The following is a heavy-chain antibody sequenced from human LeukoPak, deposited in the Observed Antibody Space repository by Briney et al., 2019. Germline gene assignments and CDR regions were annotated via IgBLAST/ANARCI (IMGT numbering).Heavy chain of an antibody. Sequence: GGSLRLSCAASGLTVSSNYMSWVRQAPGKGLEWVSVIYSGGSTYYADSVKGRFTISRDNSKNTLYLQMNSLRAEDTAVYYCARSGPVLRYFDWPYYYYGMDVWGQGTTVTVSS. D-gene: IGHD3-9*01. V-gene: IGHV3-66*01. J-gene: IGHJ6*02. CDR3: ARSGPVLRYFDWPYYYYGMDV. CDR1: GLTVSSNY. CDR2: IYSGGST.